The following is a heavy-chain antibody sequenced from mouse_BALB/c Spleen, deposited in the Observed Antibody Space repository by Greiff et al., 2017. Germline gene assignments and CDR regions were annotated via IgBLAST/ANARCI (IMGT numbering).Heavy chain of an antibody. D-gene: IGHD2-4*01. CDR3: ASLDYDA. Sequence: VQLKESGAELVRPGALVKLSCKASGFNIKDYYMHWVKQRPEQGLEWLGWIDPENGNTIYDPKFQGKASITADTSSNTAYLQLSSLTSEDTAVYYCASLDYDAWGQGTTLTVSS. J-gene: IGHJ2*01. CDR2: IDPENGNT. V-gene: IGHV14-1*02. CDR1: GFNIKDYY.